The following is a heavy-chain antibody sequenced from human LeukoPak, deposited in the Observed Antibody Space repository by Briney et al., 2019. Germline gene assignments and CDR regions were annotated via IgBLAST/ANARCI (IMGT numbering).Heavy chain of an antibody. CDR2: INHSGST. CDR1: GGSFNDYY. J-gene: IGHJ5*02. V-gene: IGHV4-34*01. Sequence: SETLSLTCAVYGGSFNDYYWNWIRQPPGKGLEWIGEINHSGSTNYNPSLKSRVTISVDRSKNQLSLNLNSVTAADTAMYYCASESIFGVFSWGQGTLVTVSS. D-gene: IGHD3-3*01. CDR3: ASESIFGVFS.